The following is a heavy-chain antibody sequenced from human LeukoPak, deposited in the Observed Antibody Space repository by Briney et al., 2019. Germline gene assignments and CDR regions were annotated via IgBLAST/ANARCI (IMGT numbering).Heavy chain of an antibody. V-gene: IGHV3-48*04. J-gene: IGHJ6*03. CDR3: ARDLGELGYCSSTSCYYYYMDV. CDR2: ISSSSSTI. D-gene: IGHD2-2*01. Sequence: GGSLRHSCAASGFTFSSYSMNWVRQAPGKGLEWVSYISSSSSTIYYADSVKGRFTISRDNAKNSLYLQMNSLRAEDTAVYYCARDLGELGYCSSTSCYYYYMDVWGKGTTVTVSS. CDR1: GFTFSSYS.